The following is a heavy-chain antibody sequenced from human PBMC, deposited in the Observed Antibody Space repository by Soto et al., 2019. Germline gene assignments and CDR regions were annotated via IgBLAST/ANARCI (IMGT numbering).Heavy chain of an antibody. CDR3: ARDRSGSGRNYYYYYGMDV. CDR1: GGSISSYY. V-gene: IGHV4-59*01. D-gene: IGHD3-10*01. Sequence: SETLSLTCTVSGGSISSYYCSWIRQPPGKGLEWIGYIYYSGSTNYNPSLKSRVTISVDTSKNQFSLKLSSVTAADTAVYYCARDRSGSGRNYYYYYGMDVWGQGTTVTVSS. J-gene: IGHJ6*02. CDR2: IYYSGST.